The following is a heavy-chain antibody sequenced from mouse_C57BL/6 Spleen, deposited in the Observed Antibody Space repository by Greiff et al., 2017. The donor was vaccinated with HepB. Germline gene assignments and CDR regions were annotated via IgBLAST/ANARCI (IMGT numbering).Heavy chain of an antibody. D-gene: IGHD2-4*01. Sequence: EVQLQQSGPELVKPGASVKISCKASGYTFTDYYMNWVKQSHGKSLEWIGDINPNNGGTSYNQKFKGKATLTVDKSSSTAYMELRSLTSEDSAVYYCARKDYDYAHYFDYWGQGTTLTVSS. CDR1: GYTFTDYY. V-gene: IGHV1-26*01. CDR2: INPNNGGT. J-gene: IGHJ2*01. CDR3: ARKDYDYAHYFDY.